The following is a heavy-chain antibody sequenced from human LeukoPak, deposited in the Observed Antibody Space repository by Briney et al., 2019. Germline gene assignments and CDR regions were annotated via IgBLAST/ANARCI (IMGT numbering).Heavy chain of an antibody. J-gene: IGHJ4*02. D-gene: IGHD4-17*01. Sequence: GGSLRLSCAASGFTFNSYSMQWVRQTPGKGLEWVGIMSNSGENTFYGEAVKGRFTISRDNSQNTLYLQMNSLRPEDTAVYYCAKGGASVTRYVDYWGQGTLATVSS. CDR1: GFTFNSYS. V-gene: IGHV3-30*18. CDR3: AKGGASVTRYVDY. CDR2: MSNSGENT.